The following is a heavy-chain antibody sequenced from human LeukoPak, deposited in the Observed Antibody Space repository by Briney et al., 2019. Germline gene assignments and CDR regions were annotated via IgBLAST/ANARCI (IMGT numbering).Heavy chain of an antibody. D-gene: IGHD1-26*01. Sequence: GGSLRLSCAASGFTFSSYSMNWVRQAPGKGLEWVSSISSSSSYIYYADSVKGRFTISRDNAKNSLYLQMNSLRAEDTAVYYCASATGSYSYFDYWGQGTLVTVSS. CDR1: GFTFSSYS. J-gene: IGHJ4*02. V-gene: IGHV3-21*01. CDR2: ISSSSSYI. CDR3: ASATGSYSYFDY.